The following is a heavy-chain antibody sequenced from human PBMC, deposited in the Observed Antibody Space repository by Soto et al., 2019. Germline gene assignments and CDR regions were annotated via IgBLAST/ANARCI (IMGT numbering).Heavy chain of an antibody. Sequence: ASVKVSCKASGYTFTSYGISWVRQAPGQGLEWMGWISAYNGNTNYAQKLQGRVTMTTDTSTSTAYMELRSLRSDDTAVYYCARDKRSYEYVWGSYRKHFDYWGQGTLVTVSS. CDR2: ISAYNGNT. CDR3: ARDKRSYEYVWGSYRKHFDY. CDR1: GYTFTSYG. J-gene: IGHJ4*02. V-gene: IGHV1-18*01. D-gene: IGHD3-16*02.